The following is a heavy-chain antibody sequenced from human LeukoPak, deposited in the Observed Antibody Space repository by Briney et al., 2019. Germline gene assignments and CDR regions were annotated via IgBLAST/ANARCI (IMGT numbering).Heavy chain of an antibody. J-gene: IGHJ4*02. CDR3: ARDSFDCSNTSCYPLFDY. CDR2: ISAYNGNT. D-gene: IGHD2-2*01. CDR1: GYTFTSYG. V-gene: IGHV1-18*01. Sequence: ASVKVSCKASGYTFTSYGISWVRQAPGQGLEWMGWISAYNGNTNYAQKLQGRVTMTTDTSTSTAYMELRSLRPDDTAVYYCARDSFDCSNTSCYPLFDYWGQGTLVTVSS.